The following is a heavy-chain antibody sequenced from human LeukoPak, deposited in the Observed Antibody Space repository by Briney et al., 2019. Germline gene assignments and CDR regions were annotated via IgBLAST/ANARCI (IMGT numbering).Heavy chain of an antibody. D-gene: IGHD2-2*01. CDR2: VSAYNGNT. CDR1: GYTFTSYA. J-gene: IGHJ4*02. V-gene: IGHV1-18*01. Sequence: ASVKVSCKASGYTFTSYAFSWVRQAPGQGLEWMGWVSAYNGNTNYAQKFQGRVTMTRDTSTSTVYMELSSLRSEDTAVYYCARDIVVVPAAGGLDYWGQGTLVTVSS. CDR3: ARDIVVVPAAGGLDY.